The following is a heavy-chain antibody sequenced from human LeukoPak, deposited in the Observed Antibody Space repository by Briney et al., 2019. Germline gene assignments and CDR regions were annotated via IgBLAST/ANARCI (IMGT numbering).Heavy chain of an antibody. D-gene: IGHD6-19*01. Sequence: SQTLSLTCTVSGGSISSGGYYWSWIRQHPGKGLEWIGYIYYSGSTYYNPSLKSRVTISVDTSKNQFSLKLSSVTAADTAVYYCARAGYSSGWAKYYYYYYGMDVWGQGTTVTVSS. V-gene: IGHV4-31*03. CDR2: IYYSGST. CDR3: ARAGYSSGWAKYYYYYYGMDV. CDR1: GGSISSGGYY. J-gene: IGHJ6*02.